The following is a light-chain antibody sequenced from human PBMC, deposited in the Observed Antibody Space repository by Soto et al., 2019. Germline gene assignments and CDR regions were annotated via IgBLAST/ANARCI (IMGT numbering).Light chain of an antibody. Sequence: SALTQPASVSGSPGQSITLSCTGTSSDVGAYNYVSWYQQHPGKAPKLMIYDVNNRPSGVSNRFSGSKSGSTASLTISGLQAEDEADYYCSSYTSSSTLYVFGTGTKLTVL. CDR1: SSDVGAYNY. V-gene: IGLV2-14*01. CDR3: SSYTSSSTLYV. J-gene: IGLJ1*01. CDR2: DVN.